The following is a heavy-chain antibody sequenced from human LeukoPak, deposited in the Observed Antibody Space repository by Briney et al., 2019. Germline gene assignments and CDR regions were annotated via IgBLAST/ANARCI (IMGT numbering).Heavy chain of an antibody. CDR3: AKGGGEYSSSSLYAFDI. CDR1: GYTFTSYA. V-gene: IGHV7-4-1*02. CDR2: INTNTGNP. D-gene: IGHD6-6*01. Sequence: GASVKVSCKASGYTFTSYAMNWVRQAPGQGLEWMGWINTNTGNPTYAQGFTGRFVFSLDTSVSTAYLQISSLKAEDTAVYYCAKGGGEYSSSSLYAFDIWGQGTMVTVSS. J-gene: IGHJ3*02.